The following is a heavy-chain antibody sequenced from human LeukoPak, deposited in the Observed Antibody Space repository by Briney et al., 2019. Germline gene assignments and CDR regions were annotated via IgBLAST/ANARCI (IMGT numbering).Heavy chain of an antibody. CDR3: AKEATWGEWYFDY. J-gene: IGHJ4*02. CDR1: GFTFRNYG. Sequence: PGGALRLSCVVSGFTFRNYGMHWVRQAPGKGLEGVAVIADDGRAKFYADSVKGRFTISRDNSKNTLYLQMNSLRAEDTAVYYCAKEATWGEWYFDYWGQGTLVTVSS. CDR2: IADDGRAK. D-gene: IGHD3-10*01. V-gene: IGHV3-30*18.